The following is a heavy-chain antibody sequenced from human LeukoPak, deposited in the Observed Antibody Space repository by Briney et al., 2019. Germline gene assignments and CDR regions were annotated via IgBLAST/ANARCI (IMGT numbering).Heavy chain of an antibody. D-gene: IGHD7-27*01. J-gene: IGHJ4*02. Sequence: ETGGSLRLSCAASGFTFSSYAMHWVRQAPGKGLEWVAVISYDGSNKYYADSVKGRFTISRDNSKNTLYLQMNSLRAEDTAVYYCARVPPVWGDPQPLVLYFDYWGQGTLVTVSS. CDR3: ARVPPVWGDPQPLVLYFDY. CDR2: ISYDGSNK. CDR1: GFTFSSYA. V-gene: IGHV3-30-3*01.